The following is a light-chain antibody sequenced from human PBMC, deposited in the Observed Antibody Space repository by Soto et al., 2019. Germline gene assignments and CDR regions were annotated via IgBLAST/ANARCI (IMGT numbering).Light chain of an antibody. CDR2: GAS. J-gene: IGKJ1*01. V-gene: IGKV3-20*01. Sequence: EVVLTQSPDTLSLSPGERATLXXRASQNFGSTYLAWYQQKRCQAPRLXIYGASSRATGIPDRFSGSGSGTDFTLTISRLEPEDFAVYYCQQYGRSPTTFGQGTKVDIK. CDR1: QNFGSTY. CDR3: QQYGRSPTT.